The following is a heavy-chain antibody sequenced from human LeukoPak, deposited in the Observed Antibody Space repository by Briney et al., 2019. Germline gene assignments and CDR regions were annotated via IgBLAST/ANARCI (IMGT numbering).Heavy chain of an antibody. V-gene: IGHV4-59*01. Sequence: SETLSLTCTVSGGSISSYYWSWIRQPPGKGLEWIGYIYYSGSTNYNPSLKSRVTISVDTSKNQFSLKLGSVTAADTAVYYCARDREGMITFGGVSYYYMDVWGKGTTVTVSS. D-gene: IGHD3-16*01. CDR2: IYYSGST. CDR1: GGSISSYY. J-gene: IGHJ6*03. CDR3: ARDREGMITFGGVSYYYMDV.